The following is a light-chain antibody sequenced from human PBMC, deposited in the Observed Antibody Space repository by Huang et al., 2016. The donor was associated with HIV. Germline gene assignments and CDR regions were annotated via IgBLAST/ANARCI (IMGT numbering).Light chain of an antibody. V-gene: IGKV3-20*01. CDR1: QSVNSNL. CDR2: GAS. J-gene: IGKJ1*01. Sequence: ESVLTQSQGTLSLSPGEGATLSCRARQSVNSNLLAWYQQRPGQAPSLLIFGASRRATVIPDRFTGSGSGTEFTLTISRLEPEDSAVYYCHQFGSALPWTFGQGTKVEIK. CDR3: HQFGSALPWT.